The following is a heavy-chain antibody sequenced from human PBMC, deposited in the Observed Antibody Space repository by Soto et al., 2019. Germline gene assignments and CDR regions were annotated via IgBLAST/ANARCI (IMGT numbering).Heavy chain of an antibody. D-gene: IGHD6-13*01. Sequence: QITLKKSGPTLVKPAQTLTLTCTFSGFSLNTRGVYVGWIRQPPGKALEWLALIYWDDDKLYSPFLKSRLTITKGSNSRQVVLTMTNMDPVDTATYYCALQGNMAADGFSFNFSGQGALVTVS. CDR3: ALQGNMAADGFSFNF. J-gene: IGHJ4*02. V-gene: IGHV2-5*02. CDR2: IYWDDDK. CDR1: GFSLNTRGVY.